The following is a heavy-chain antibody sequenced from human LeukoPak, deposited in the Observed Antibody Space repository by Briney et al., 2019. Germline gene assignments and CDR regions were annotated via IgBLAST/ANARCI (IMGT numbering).Heavy chain of an antibody. J-gene: IGHJ4*02. CDR1: GFTFSKYN. Sequence: PGGSLRLSCAASGFTFSKYNMNWVRQAPGKGLEWVAYIKKTGSETYYVDSVKGRFTITRDNTRNSLFLQMYSLRAEDTAVYFCAREDGYCSGGNCYSYFDSWGQGTLVTVSS. CDR2: IKKTGSET. D-gene: IGHD2-15*01. V-gene: IGHV3-7*01. CDR3: AREDGYCSGGNCYSYFDS.